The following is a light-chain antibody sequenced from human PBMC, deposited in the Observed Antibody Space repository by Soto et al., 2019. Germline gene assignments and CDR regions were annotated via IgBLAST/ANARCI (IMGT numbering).Light chain of an antibody. V-gene: IGKV3-20*01. CDR1: QSVSSNY. Sequence: EIVLTQSPGTLSLSPGERATLSCMASQSVSSNYLAWYQQKPGQAPRLLIYGASSRATGIPDRFSGSGSGTDFTLTISRLEPEDFAVYYCQQYGSSPPTFGQGTRLENK. J-gene: IGKJ5*01. CDR2: GAS. CDR3: QQYGSSPPT.